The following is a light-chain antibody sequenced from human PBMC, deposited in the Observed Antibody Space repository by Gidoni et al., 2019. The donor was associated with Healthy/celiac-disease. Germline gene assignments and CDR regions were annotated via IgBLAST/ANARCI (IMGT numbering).Light chain of an antibody. CDR3: QQYGSSRLT. V-gene: IGKV3-20*01. J-gene: IGKJ4*01. Sequence: EIVLTQFPGTLSLSPGERATLSCRASQSVSSSYLAWYQQKPGQAPRLLIYGASSRATGIPDRFSGSGSGTDFTLTISRLDPEDFAVYYCQQYGSSRLTFGGGTKVEIK. CDR2: GAS. CDR1: QSVSSSY.